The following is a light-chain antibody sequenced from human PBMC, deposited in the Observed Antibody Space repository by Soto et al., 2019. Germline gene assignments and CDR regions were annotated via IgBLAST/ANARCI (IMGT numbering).Light chain of an antibody. V-gene: IGKV3-11*01. CDR3: QQRSNRTPFT. J-gene: IGKJ3*01. Sequence: EIVLTQSPATLSLSPGERATLSCRASQSVSSYLAWYQQKPGQAPRLLIYDASNRATGIPARFSGSGSGTDFTIPISSLEPEDFAVYYCQQRSNRTPFTFGPGTKVDIK. CDR2: DAS. CDR1: QSVSSY.